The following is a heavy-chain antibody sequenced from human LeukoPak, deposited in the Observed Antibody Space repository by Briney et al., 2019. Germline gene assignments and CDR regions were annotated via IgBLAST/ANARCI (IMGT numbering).Heavy chain of an antibody. CDR1: GFTLSTYA. CDR2: ISGSGEST. CDR3: AKDAKRNYDFWDRFDY. D-gene: IGHD3-3*01. J-gene: IGHJ4*02. V-gene: IGHV3-23*01. Sequence: PGGSLRLSCAASGFTLSTYAMSWVRQAPGKGLEWVSAISGSGESTYYAGSVKGRFTISRDNSKNTLYLQMNSLRADDTALYYCAKDAKRNYDFWDRFDYWGQGALVTVSS.